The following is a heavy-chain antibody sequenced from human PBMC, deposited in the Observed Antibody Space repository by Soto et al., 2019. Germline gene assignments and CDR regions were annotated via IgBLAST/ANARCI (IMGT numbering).Heavy chain of an antibody. CDR2: ISGSGGST. J-gene: IGHJ5*02. CDR1: GFTFSSYA. D-gene: IGHD2-2*01. Sequence: PGGSLRLSCAASGFTFSSYAMSWVRQAPGKGLEWVSAISGSGGSTYYADSVKGRFTISRDNSKNTLYLQMNSLRAEDTAVYYCAKDPYCSSTSCYDWFDPWGQGTLVTVSS. V-gene: IGHV3-23*01. CDR3: AKDPYCSSTSCYDWFDP.